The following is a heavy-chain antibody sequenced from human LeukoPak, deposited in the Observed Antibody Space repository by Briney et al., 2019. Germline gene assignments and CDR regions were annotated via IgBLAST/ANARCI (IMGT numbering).Heavy chain of an antibody. CDR1: GFTFSNYG. V-gene: IGHV3-33*01. CDR2: IWYDGSNK. CDR3: ASALDYYDNRDIDY. D-gene: IGHD3-22*01. Sequence: PGGSLRLSCAASGFTFSNYGMHWVRQAPGKGLEWVAVIWYDGSNKYYADSVKGRFTISRDNSKNTLYLQMNSLRAEDTAVYYCASALDYYDNRDIDYWGQGTRVTVSS. J-gene: IGHJ4*02.